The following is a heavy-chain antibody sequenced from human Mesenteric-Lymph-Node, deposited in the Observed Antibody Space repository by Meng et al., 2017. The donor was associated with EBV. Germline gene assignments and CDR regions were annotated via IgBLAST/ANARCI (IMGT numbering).Heavy chain of an antibody. CDR1: GFSLTTTGRG. CDR3: AYSRVTSGSYPFDY. Sequence: LKVSLPTLVTPTQHRPLSRTFSGFSLTTTGRGVDWIRQPPGKALDCLALIYWDDDKRYSPSLKSRLSITKDTSKNQVVLRMTNMDPLDTATYYCAYSRVTSGSYPFDYWGQGALVTVSS. D-gene: IGHD1-26*01. V-gene: IGHV2-5*02. J-gene: IGHJ4*02. CDR2: IYWDDDK.